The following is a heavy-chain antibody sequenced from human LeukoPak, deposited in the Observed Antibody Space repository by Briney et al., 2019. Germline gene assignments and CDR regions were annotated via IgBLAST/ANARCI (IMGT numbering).Heavy chain of an antibody. J-gene: IGHJ4*02. Sequence: GGSLRLSCAASGFTFSSYAMSWVRQAPGKGLEWVSAISGSGGSTYYADSVKGRFTISRGNSKNTLYLQMNSLRAEDTAVYYCAKPQYCSSTSCYAGNFDYWGQGTLVTVSS. D-gene: IGHD2-2*01. CDR3: AKPQYCSSTSCYAGNFDY. V-gene: IGHV3-23*01. CDR2: ISGSGGST. CDR1: GFTFSSYA.